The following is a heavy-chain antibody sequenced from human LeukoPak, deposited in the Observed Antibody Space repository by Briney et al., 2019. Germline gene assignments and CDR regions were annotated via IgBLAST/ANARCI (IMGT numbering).Heavy chain of an antibody. CDR3: ARDKGYNPYGFDI. J-gene: IGHJ3*02. CDR2: IWYDGSNK. V-gene: IGHV3-33*01. Sequence: GGSLRLSCAASGFTFSTYGMHWVRRAPGKGPEWVAVIWYDGSNKNYADSVKGRFTISRDNSKNTLYLQMNSLRVEDTAVYFCARDKGYNPYGFDIWGQGTMVTVSS. D-gene: IGHD1-1*01. CDR1: GFTFSTYG.